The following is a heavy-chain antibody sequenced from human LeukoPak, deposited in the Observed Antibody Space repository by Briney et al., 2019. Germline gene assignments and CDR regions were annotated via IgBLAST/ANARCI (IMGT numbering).Heavy chain of an antibody. CDR3: ARVRGVAGTHAFDY. Sequence: SETLSLTCTVSGGSISSYYWSWIRQPAGKGLEWIGRIYTSGSTNYNPSLKSRVTMSVDTSKNQFSLKLSSVTAADTAVSYCARVRGVAGTHAFDYWGQGTLVTVSS. V-gene: IGHV4-4*07. D-gene: IGHD6-19*01. CDR1: GGSISSYY. J-gene: IGHJ4*02. CDR2: IYTSGST.